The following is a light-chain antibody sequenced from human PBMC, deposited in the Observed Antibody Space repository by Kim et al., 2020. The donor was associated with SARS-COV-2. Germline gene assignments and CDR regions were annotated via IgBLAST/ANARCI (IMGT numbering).Light chain of an antibody. CDR3: SSYTNYNTYV. V-gene: IGLV2-14*03. CDR1: TGDVGTYSY. CDR2: DVS. J-gene: IGLJ1*01. Sequence: GQSFTSSCTGTTGDVGTYSYVSWYQQHPGSTPKVMIYDVSKRPSGVSNRFSGSKSANTASLTISGLQPEDEADYYCSSYTNYNTYVFGTGTKVTVL.